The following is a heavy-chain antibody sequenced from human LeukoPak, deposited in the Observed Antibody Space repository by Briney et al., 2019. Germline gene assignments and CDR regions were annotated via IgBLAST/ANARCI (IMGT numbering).Heavy chain of an antibody. J-gene: IGHJ4*02. CDR2: ISGSGGST. CDR3: AKDACGSGDSCYSGYFDY. D-gene: IGHD2-15*01. V-gene: IGHV3-23*01. Sequence: PGGSLRLSCAASGFTFSSYAMSWVRQAPGKGLEWVSGISGSGGSTYYADSVKGRFTISRDNSKNTLYLQMNSLRAEDTAVYYCAKDACGSGDSCYSGYFDYWGQGTLVTVSS. CDR1: GFTFSSYA.